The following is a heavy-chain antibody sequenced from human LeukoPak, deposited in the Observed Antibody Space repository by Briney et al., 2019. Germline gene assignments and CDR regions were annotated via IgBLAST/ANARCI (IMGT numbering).Heavy chain of an antibody. CDR3: ARDGTYYYDSSGYYGAFDI. V-gene: IGHV3-30-3*01. CDR1: RFTFSSYT. J-gene: IGHJ3*02. D-gene: IGHD3-22*01. CDR2: ISFDGGNK. Sequence: GGSLRLSCAASRFTFSSYTMHWVRQAPGKGLEWVAVISFDGGNKFYADSMKGRFTISRDNAKNSLYLQMNSLRAEDTAVYYCARDGTYYYDSSGYYGAFDIWGQGTMVTVSS.